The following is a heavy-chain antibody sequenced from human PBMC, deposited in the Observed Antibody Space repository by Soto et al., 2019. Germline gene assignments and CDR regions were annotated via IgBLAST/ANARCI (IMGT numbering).Heavy chain of an antibody. CDR3: ARGASLVVVAATSDAFDI. V-gene: IGHV3-33*01. J-gene: IGHJ3*02. Sequence: GSLRLSCAASGFTFSSYGMHWVRQAPGKGLEWVAVIWYDGSNKYYADSVKGRFTISRDNSKNTLYLQMNSLRAEDTAVYYCARGASLVVVAATSDAFDIWGQGTMVTVSS. D-gene: IGHD2-15*01. CDR2: IWYDGSNK. CDR1: GFTFSSYG.